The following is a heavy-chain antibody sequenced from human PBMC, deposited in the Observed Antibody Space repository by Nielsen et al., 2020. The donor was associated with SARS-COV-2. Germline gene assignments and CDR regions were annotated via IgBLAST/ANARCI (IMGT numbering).Heavy chain of an antibody. D-gene: IGHD6-19*01. Sequence: GGSLRLSCAASGFTFRSYAMDWVRQAPGKGLEWVAFISFDGNTKYYADSVKGRFIISRDNSKNTVYLQMNSLRPEDTAVYYCWTSHRQTVDGFDYWGQGTLVTVSS. J-gene: IGHJ4*02. CDR2: ISFDGNTK. V-gene: IGHV3-30-3*01. CDR1: GFTFRSYA. CDR3: WTSHRQTVDGFDY.